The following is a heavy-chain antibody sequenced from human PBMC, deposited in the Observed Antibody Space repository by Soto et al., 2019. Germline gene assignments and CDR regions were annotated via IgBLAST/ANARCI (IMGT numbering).Heavy chain of an antibody. CDR3: TREHIVVVVAATLSFDY. D-gene: IGHD2-15*01. CDR2: IRSKAYGGTT. Sequence: GGSLRLSCTASGFTFGDYAMSWFRQAPGKGLEWVGFIRSKAYGGTTEYAASVKGRFTISRDDSKSIAYLQMNSLKTEDTAVYYCTREHIVVVVAATLSFDYWGQGTLVTVSS. CDR1: GFTFGDYA. V-gene: IGHV3-49*03. J-gene: IGHJ4*02.